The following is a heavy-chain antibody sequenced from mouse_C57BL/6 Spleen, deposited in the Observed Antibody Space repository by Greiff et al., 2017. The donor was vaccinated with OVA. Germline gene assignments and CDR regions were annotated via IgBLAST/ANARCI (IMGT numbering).Heavy chain of an antibody. CDR3: TRGGYYYGSSYYFDY. V-gene: IGHV1-15*01. CDR2: IDPETGGT. D-gene: IGHD1-1*01. CDR1: GYTFTDYE. Sequence: QVQLQQSGAELVRPGASVTLSCKASGYTFTDYEMHWVKQTPVHGLEWIGAIDPETGGTAYNQKFKGKAILTAAKSSSTAYMELRSLTSEDSAVYYCTRGGYYYGSSYYFDYWGQGTTLAVSS. J-gene: IGHJ2*01.